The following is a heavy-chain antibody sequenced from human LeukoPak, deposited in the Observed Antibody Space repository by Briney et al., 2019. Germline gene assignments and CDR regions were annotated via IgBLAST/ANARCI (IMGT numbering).Heavy chain of an antibody. V-gene: IGHV4-4*07. CDR3: ARDRAVVVPAATDYYYYYMDV. Sequence: SETLSLTCTVSGGSISSYYWSWIRQPAGKGLEWIGRIYTSGSTNYNPSLKSRVTMSVDTSKNQFSLKLSSVTAADTAVYYCARDRAVVVPAATDYYYYYMDVWGKGTTVTVSS. CDR1: GGSISSYY. CDR2: IYTSGST. J-gene: IGHJ6*03. D-gene: IGHD2-2*01.